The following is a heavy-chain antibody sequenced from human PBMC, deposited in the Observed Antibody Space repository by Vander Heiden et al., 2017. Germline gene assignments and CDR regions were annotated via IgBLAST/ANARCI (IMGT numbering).Heavy chain of an antibody. D-gene: IGHD3-16*01. CDR1: GFPFNTWG. CDR3: ARDLGMGKYFDY. V-gene: IGHV3-33*01. CDR2: IDHTGEFR. J-gene: IGHJ4*02. Sequence: QVQLVDSGGGVVQPAGSLRLSCAASGFPFNTWGMRWVRQAPGKGLEWVALIDHTGEFRVYADSVKGRFTISRDNSENTLYLQMNSLRADDTAMYYCARDLGMGKYFDYWGRGTLVTVSP.